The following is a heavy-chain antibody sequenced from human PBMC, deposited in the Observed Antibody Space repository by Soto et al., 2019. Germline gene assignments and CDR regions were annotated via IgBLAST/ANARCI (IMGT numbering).Heavy chain of an antibody. J-gene: IGHJ4*02. D-gene: IGHD4-17*01. V-gene: IGHV3-30*18. CDR3: AKDQGGDYALDY. CDR2: ISYDGSNK. CDR1: GFTFSSYG. Sequence: QVQLVESGGGVVQPGRSLRLSCAASGFTFSSYGMHWVRQAPGKGLEWVAVISYDGSNKYYADSVKGRFTISRDNSKNTLDLQMNSLRAEDTAVYYCAKDQGGDYALDYWGQGTLVTVSS.